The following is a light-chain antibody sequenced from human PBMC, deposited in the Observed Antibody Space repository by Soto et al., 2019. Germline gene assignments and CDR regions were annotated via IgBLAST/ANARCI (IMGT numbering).Light chain of an antibody. CDR3: MQALQTWT. CDR2: LGS. Sequence: DIVMTQSPLSLPVTPGEPASISCRSSQSLLHSNGYNYLDWFLQKPGQSPQLLIYLGSNRASGVPGQFRGSGSSTDFTLKISRVEAEDVGVYYCMQALQTWTFGQGTKVEIK. J-gene: IGKJ1*01. CDR1: QSLLHSNGYNY. V-gene: IGKV2-28*01.